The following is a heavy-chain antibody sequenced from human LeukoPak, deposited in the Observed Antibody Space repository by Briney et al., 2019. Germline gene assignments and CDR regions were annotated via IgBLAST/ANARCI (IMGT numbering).Heavy chain of an antibody. V-gene: IGHV4-31*03. Sequence: KASETLSLTCTVSGGSISSGGYYWSWIRQHPGKGLEWIGYIYYSGSTYYNPSLKSRVTISVDTSKNQFSLKLSSVTAADTAVYYCARDLYSSSSVIWFDPWGQGTLVTVSS. CDR3: ARDLYSSSSVIWFDP. D-gene: IGHD6-6*01. CDR2: IYYSGST. CDR1: GGSISSGGYY. J-gene: IGHJ5*02.